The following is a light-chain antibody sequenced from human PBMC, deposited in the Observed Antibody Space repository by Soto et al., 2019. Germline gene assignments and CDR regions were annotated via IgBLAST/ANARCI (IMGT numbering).Light chain of an antibody. CDR1: SSDVGAYTY. Sequence: QSALTQPASVSGSPGQSITISCTGTSSDVGAYTYVSWYQQHPGKAPKLMIFEVSDRPSGVSNRFSGSKSGNTASLTISGLQAEDEADYYCSSYTTSNTLVFGGGTKIPVX. V-gene: IGLV2-14*01. CDR3: SSYTTSNTLV. J-gene: IGLJ2*01. CDR2: EVS.